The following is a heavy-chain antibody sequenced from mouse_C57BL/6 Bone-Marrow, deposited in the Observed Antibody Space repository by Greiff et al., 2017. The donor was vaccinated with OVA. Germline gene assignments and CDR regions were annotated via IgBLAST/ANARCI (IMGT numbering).Heavy chain of an antibody. Sequence: VQLQQSGPELVKPGASVKLSCKASGYTFTSYDINWVKQRPGQGLEWIGWIYPRDGSTTYNEKFKGKATLTVDTSSSTAYMELHSLTSEDSAVYFCARKNSIYYYGTLFDYWGQGTTLTVSS. CDR1: GYTFTSYD. D-gene: IGHD1-1*01. J-gene: IGHJ2*01. V-gene: IGHV1-85*01. CDR3: ARKNSIYYYGTLFDY. CDR2: IYPRDGST.